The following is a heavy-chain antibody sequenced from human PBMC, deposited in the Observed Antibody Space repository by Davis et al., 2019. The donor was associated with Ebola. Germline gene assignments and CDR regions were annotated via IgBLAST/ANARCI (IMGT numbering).Heavy chain of an antibody. V-gene: IGHV3-23*01. CDR1: GFTLSSYA. Sequence: GESLKISCAASGFTLSSYAMRWVRQAPGKGLEWVSTVSGSGDSTFYADSVKGRFTISRDNSANTLLLQMSSLGAEDTAVYYCAGGLSSSDYWGQGTLVTVSS. CDR3: AGGLSSSDY. D-gene: IGHD2-8*02. CDR2: VSGSGDST. J-gene: IGHJ4*02.